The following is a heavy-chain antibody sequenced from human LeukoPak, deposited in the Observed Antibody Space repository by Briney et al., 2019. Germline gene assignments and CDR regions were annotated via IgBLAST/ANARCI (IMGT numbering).Heavy chain of an antibody. V-gene: IGHV1-46*01. CDR3: ARSSGLSYYYDSSGNFLLDY. CDR2: INPGGGSP. D-gene: IGHD3-22*01. CDR1: GYTFTNYY. J-gene: IGHJ4*02. Sequence: ASVKVSCKASGYTFTNYYMHWVRQAPGQGLEWMGIINPGGGSPTYAQQFQGRVTMTRDTSTSSFYMELSSLKSEDTAVYYCARSSGLSYYYDSSGNFLLDYWGLGTLVTVSS.